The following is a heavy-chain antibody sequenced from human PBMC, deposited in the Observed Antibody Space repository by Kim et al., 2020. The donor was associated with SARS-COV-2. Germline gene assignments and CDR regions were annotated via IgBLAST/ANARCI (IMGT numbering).Heavy chain of an antibody. CDR1: GYDYW. D-gene: IGHD3-9*01. CDR2: ILPSDSDT. Sequence: GESLKISCEVSGYDYWIGWVRQRPGKGLEWMGLILPSDSDTRYNPAFQGQVTMSVDTSSNTAYLQWSSLKATDTAMYFWARRNGFDSFFDLWGQGTLVTVS. J-gene: IGHJ4*02. V-gene: IGHV5-51*01. CDR3: ARRNGFDSFFDL.